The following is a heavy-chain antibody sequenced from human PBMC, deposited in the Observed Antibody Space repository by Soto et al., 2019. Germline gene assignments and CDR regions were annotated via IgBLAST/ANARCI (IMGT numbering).Heavy chain of an antibody. V-gene: IGHV1-69*01. J-gene: IGHJ6*02. CDR1: GGTFSSYA. Sequence: QVQLVQSGAEVKKPGSSVKVSCKASGGTFSSYAISWVRQAPGQGLEWMGGIIPIFGTANYAQKFQGRVTITADELTSTAYMELSSLRSEDTAFSYCARHYAVVAAAMAYYYYCMDGWGQGTTVTVFS. CDR2: IIPIFGTA. D-gene: IGHD2-2*01. CDR3: ARHYAVVAAAMAYYYYCMDG.